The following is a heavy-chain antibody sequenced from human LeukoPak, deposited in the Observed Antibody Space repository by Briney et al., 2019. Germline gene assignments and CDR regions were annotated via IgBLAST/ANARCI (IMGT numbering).Heavy chain of an antibody. J-gene: IGHJ4*02. V-gene: IGHV3-21*01. CDR2: ISSSSSYI. CDR3: ARDSAAAIAAAGSGDY. Sequence: PGGSLRLSCAASGFTFSSYSMNWVRQAPGKGLEWVSSISSSSSYIYYADSVKGRFTISRDNAKNSLYLQMNSLRAEDTAVYYCARDSAAAIAAAGSGDYWGQGTLVTVSS. D-gene: IGHD6-13*01. CDR1: GFTFSSYS.